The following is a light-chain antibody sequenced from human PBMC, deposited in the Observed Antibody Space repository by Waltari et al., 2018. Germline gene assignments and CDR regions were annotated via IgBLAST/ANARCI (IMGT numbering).Light chain of an antibody. CDR2: TAS. Sequence: DIQMTQTPSSLSPSVGDRVTITCRASQSIAGHLNWFQQQPGGAPKLLIHTASSLQSGVPSRFSGSGSGTHFTLIISSLQPEDFATYFCQQTYITPYTFGQGTKLEIK. CDR3: QQTYITPYT. J-gene: IGKJ2*01. CDR1: QSIAGH. V-gene: IGKV1-39*01.